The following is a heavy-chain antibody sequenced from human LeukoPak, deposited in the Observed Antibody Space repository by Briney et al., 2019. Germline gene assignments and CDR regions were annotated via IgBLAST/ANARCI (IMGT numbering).Heavy chain of an antibody. CDR1: GGSFSGYY. D-gene: IGHD2-15*01. Sequence: PSETLSLTCAVYGGSFSGYYWSWIRQPPGKGLEWIGGINHSRTTNYNPSLKSRVTISVDTSKNQFSLKLSSVTAADTAVYYCARDVDATSGWFDPWGQGTLVTVSS. CDR3: ARDVDATSGWFDP. CDR2: INHSRTT. J-gene: IGHJ5*02. V-gene: IGHV4-34*01.